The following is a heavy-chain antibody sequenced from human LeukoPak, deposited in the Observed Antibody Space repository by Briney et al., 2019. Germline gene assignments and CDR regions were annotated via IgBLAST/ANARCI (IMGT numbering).Heavy chain of an antibody. Sequence: PGGSLRLSCAASGFTFSSYAMHWVRQAPGKGLEWVAVISYDGSNKYYADFVKGRFTISRDNSKNTLYLQMNSLRAEDTAVYYCARDRWVYCSSTSCYTGLNYWGQGTLVTVSS. V-gene: IGHV3-30-3*01. J-gene: IGHJ4*02. CDR2: ISYDGSNK. CDR1: GFTFSSYA. CDR3: ARDRWVYCSSTSCYTGLNY. D-gene: IGHD2-2*02.